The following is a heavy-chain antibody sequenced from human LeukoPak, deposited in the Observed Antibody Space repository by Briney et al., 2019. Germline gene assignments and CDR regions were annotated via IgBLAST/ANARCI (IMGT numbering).Heavy chain of an antibody. Sequence: SETLSLTCAVYGGSFSGYYWSWIRQPPGKGLEWIGEINHSGSTNYNPSLKSRVTISVDTSKNQFSLKLSSVTAADTAVYYCARDNSFGSSSWYWGEVGRGIDYWGQGTLVTVSS. J-gene: IGHJ4*02. D-gene: IGHD6-13*01. CDR1: GGSFSGYY. CDR2: INHSGST. CDR3: ARDNSFGSSSWYWGEVGRGIDY. V-gene: IGHV4-34*01.